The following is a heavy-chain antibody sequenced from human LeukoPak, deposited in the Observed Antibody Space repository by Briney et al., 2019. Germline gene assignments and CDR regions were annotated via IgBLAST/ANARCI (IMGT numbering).Heavy chain of an antibody. V-gene: IGHV1-18*01. CDR3: ARENYYDSSGYYAVEYYFDY. J-gene: IGHJ4*02. CDR1: GGTLSSYA. Sequence: ASVKVSCKASGGTLSSYAISWVRQAPGQGLEWMGWISAYNGNTNYAQKLQGRVTMTTDTSTSTAYMELRSLRSDDTAVYYCARENYYDSSGYYAVEYYFDYWGQGTLVTVSS. CDR2: ISAYNGNT. D-gene: IGHD3-22*01.